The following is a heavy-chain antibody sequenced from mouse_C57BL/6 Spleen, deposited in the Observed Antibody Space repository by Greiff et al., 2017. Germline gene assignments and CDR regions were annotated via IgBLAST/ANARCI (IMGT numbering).Heavy chain of an antibody. V-gene: IGHV1-82*01. J-gene: IGHJ2*01. Sequence: QVQLQQSGPELVKPGASVKISCKASGYAFSSSWMNWVKQRPGKGLEWIGRIYPGDGDTNYNGKFKGKATLTADKSSSTANMQLSSLTSEDSAVYFCASLNWVFDYWGQGTTLTVSS. CDR2: IYPGDGDT. D-gene: IGHD4-1*01. CDR3: ASLNWVFDY. CDR1: GYAFSSSW.